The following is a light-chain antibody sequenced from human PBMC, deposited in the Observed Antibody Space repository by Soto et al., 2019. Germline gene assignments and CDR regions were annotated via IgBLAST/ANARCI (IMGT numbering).Light chain of an antibody. CDR1: QSVRSS. Sequence: EVLLTQSPATLSLSPGQRATLSCRASQSVRSSLAWYQQKPGQAPRLLIYDASYLQSGVPSRFSGSESGTDFTLNISDLRPEDFATYYCQQSFSIPFTFGPGTKVDIK. V-gene: IGKV3-11*01. CDR2: DAS. J-gene: IGKJ3*01. CDR3: QQSFSIPFT.